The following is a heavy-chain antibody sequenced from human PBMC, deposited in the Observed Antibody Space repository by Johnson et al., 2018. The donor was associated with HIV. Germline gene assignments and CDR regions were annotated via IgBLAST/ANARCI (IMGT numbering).Heavy chain of an antibody. D-gene: IGHD2-15*01. Sequence: QVQLVESGGGVVQPGRSLRLSCAASGFTFSSYGMHWVRQAPGKGLEWVVVIWYDGSNKYYADSVKGRFTISRDNSKNTLYLQMNSLRAEDTAVYYCARDRGGGTEAGAFDIWGQGTMVTVSS. CDR3: ARDRGGGTEAGAFDI. CDR2: IWYDGSNK. CDR1: GFTFSSYG. J-gene: IGHJ3*02. V-gene: IGHV3-33*01.